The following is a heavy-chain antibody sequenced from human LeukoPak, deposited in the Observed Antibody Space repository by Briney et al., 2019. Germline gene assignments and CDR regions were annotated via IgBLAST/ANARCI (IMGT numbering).Heavy chain of an antibody. Sequence: ASVKVSFTASGYTFTSYAMHWVRQAPGQRLEWMGWINAGNGNTKYSQKFQGRVTITRDTSASTAYMELSSLRSEDTAVYYCARDRYSSGWYNLDYWGQGTLVTVSS. J-gene: IGHJ4*02. D-gene: IGHD6-19*01. V-gene: IGHV1-3*01. CDR1: GYTFTSYA. CDR2: INAGNGNT. CDR3: ARDRYSSGWYNLDY.